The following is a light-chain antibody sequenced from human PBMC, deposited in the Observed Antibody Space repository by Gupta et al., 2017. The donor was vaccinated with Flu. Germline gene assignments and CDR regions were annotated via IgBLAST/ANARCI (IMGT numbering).Light chain of an antibody. CDR2: EVS. CDR3: SSYTSSSTLV. Sequence: QSALTQPASVSGSPGQPITISCTGTSSDVGNYNYVSWYQQHPGKAPKLMIYEVSNRPSGVSNRFSGSKSGNTASLTISGLQAEDDADYYCSSYTSSSTLVFGTGTKVTVL. CDR1: SSDVGNYNY. V-gene: IGLV2-14*01. J-gene: IGLJ1*01.